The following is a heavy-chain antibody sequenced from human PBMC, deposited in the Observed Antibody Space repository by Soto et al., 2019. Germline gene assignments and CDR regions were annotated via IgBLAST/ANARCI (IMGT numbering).Heavy chain of an antibody. CDR3: ARELLYVSWHSYYGMDV. V-gene: IGHV3-21*01. Sequence: EVQLVESGGGLVKPGGSLRLSCAASGFTFSSYSMNWFRQAPGKGLEWVSSIRSSSSYIYYADSVKGRFTISGDNDKNSLYLQMNSLRADDTAVYYCARELLYVSWHSYYGMDVWGQGTTVTVSS. CDR1: GFTFSSYS. J-gene: IGHJ6*02. D-gene: IGHD2-15*01. CDR2: IRSSSSYI.